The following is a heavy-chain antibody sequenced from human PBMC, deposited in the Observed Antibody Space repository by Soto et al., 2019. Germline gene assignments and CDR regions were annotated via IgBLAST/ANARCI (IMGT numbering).Heavy chain of an antibody. J-gene: IGHJ5*02. CDR2: IYYSGST. V-gene: IGHV4-31*03. CDR3: ARYDYYDSRVTGFDP. Sequence: LSRTRTVYGGSLSSGGHYWNCIRRHPGKGLEWIGDIYYSGSTYYNPSLKSRVTISVDTSKNQFSLKLSSVTAADTAVYYCARYDYYDSRVTGFDPWGQGTLVTVSS. D-gene: IGHD3-22*01. CDR1: GGSLSSGGHY.